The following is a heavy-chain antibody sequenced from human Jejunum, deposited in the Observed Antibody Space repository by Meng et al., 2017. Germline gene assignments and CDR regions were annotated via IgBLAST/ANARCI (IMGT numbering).Heavy chain of an antibody. CDR2: INPNSGGT. J-gene: IGHJ5*02. CDR3: ARSKSTYCGGATCNSWFDP. Sequence: VRSGTWVSRAGASVKVSCKASGYTFTAYFIHWVRQAPGQGLEWMGWINPNSGGTNYAQKFQGRVSMTRDTSISTVYMELSWLTSDDTAVYYCARSKSTYCGGATCNSWFDPWGQGTLVTVSS. D-gene: IGHD2-21*01. V-gene: IGHV1-2*02. CDR1: GYTFTAYF.